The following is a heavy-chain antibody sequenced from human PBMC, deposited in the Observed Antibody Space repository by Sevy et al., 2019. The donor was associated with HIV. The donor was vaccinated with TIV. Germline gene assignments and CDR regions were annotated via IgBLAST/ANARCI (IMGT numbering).Heavy chain of an antibody. CDR2: IKSKTDGGTT. Sequence: GGSLRLSCAASGFTFSNAWMSWVRQAPGKGLEWVGRIKSKTDGGTTDYAAPVKGRFTISRDDSKNTLYLQMNSLKTEDTAVYYCTTDPATGTTHPHDAFDIWGQGTMVTVSS. CDR3: TTDPATGTTHPHDAFDI. V-gene: IGHV3-15*01. D-gene: IGHD1-7*01. J-gene: IGHJ3*02. CDR1: GFTFSNAW.